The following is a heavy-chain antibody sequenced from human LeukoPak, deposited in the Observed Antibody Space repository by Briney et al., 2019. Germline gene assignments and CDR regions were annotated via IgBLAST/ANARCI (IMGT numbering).Heavy chain of an antibody. CDR2: IYHSGST. CDR1: GYSISSGYY. CDR3: AREREGPYGYLDY. J-gene: IGHJ4*02. D-gene: IGHD4-17*01. Sequence: SETLSLTCTVSGYSISSGYYWGWIRQPPGKGLEWIGSIYHSGSTYYNPSLKSRVTISVDTSKNQFSLKLSSVTAADTAVYFCAREREGPYGYLDYWGQGTLVTVSS. V-gene: IGHV4-38-2*02.